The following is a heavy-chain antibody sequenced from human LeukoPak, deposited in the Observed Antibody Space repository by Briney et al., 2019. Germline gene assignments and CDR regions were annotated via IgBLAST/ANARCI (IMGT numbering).Heavy chain of an antibody. D-gene: IGHD3-10*01. Sequence: SETLSLTCTVSGGSISSYYWSWIRQPAGKGLEWIGRIYTSGSTNYNPSLKSRVTMSVDTSKNQFSLKLSSVTAADTAVYYCARERAYYYGSGSYYSQSIPYYYYYMDVWGKGTTVTISS. V-gene: IGHV4-4*07. CDR3: ARERAYYYGSGSYYSQSIPYYYYYMDV. CDR2: IYTSGST. CDR1: GGSISSYY. J-gene: IGHJ6*03.